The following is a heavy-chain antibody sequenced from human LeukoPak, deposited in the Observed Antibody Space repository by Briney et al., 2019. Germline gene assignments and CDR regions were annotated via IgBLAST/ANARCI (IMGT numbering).Heavy chain of an antibody. CDR1: GLTFSSYA. CDR3: AKARGAVAPTGRIFDF. V-gene: IGHV3-23*01. D-gene: IGHD2-15*01. J-gene: IGHJ5*01. Sequence: PGGSLRLSCAASGLTFSSYAMAWVRQTPGRGLEWVSVIIGSGGDTNYADSVRGRFAISRDNSKNTLYLQMSNLRDEDTAIYYCAKARGAVAPTGRIFDFWDQGTLVTVSS. CDR2: IIGSGGDT.